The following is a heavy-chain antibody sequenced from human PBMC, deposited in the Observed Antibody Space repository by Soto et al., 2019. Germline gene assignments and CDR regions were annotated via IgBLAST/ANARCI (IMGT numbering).Heavy chain of an antibody. D-gene: IGHD3-9*01. CDR3: LVRYFGGEEYYFVY. CDR1: GYTFTGYY. V-gene: IGHV1-2*04. CDR2: INPNSGGT. Sequence: QVQLVQSGAEVKKPGASVKVSCKASGYTFTGYYMHWVRQAPGQGLEWMGWINPNSGGTNYAQKFQGWVTMTRDTSISTAYMELSRLRSDDMAVYYCLVRYFGGEEYYFVYWGQGTLVTVSS. J-gene: IGHJ4*02.